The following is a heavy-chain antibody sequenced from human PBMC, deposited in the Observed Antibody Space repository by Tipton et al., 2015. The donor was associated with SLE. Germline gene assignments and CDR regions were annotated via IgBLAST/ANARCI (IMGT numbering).Heavy chain of an antibody. Sequence: TLSLTCAVSGGSISTNNWWSWVRQPPGKGPEWLGEILHSGITNYNPSLKGRVSILLDKSKNQFSLTLSSVMAADTAVYYCARLTGSSWFDPWGQGTLVTVSS. D-gene: IGHD1-20*01. CDR1: GGSISTNNW. J-gene: IGHJ5*02. V-gene: IGHV4-4*02. CDR3: ARLTGSSWFDP. CDR2: ILHSGIT.